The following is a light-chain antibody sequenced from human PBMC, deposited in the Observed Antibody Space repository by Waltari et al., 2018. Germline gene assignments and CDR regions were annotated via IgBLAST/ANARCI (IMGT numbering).Light chain of an antibody. CDR1: RRDVGSYDL. J-gene: IGLJ1*01. CDR2: EVT. V-gene: IGLV2-23*02. CDR3: CSYAGTNTFV. Sequence: HSALTQPASVSGPPGQSITISCSGSRRDVGSYDLVSWYQQHPGNAPKLIICEVTKRPSGVSNRFSGSKSGNTASLTISGLQAEDEGDYYCCSYAGTNTFVFGTGTKVTV.